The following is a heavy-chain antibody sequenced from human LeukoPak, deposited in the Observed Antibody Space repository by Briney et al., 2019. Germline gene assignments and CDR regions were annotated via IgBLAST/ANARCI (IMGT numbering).Heavy chain of an antibody. V-gene: IGHV1-69*05. CDR3: ARGSVRDILTGYYFDY. Sequence: GASVKVSCKASGGTFSSYAISWVRQAPGQGLEWMGRIIPIFGTANYAQKFQGRVTITTDESTSTAYMELSSLRSEDTAVSYCARGSVRDILTGYYFDYWGQGTLVTVSS. CDR1: GGTFSSYA. J-gene: IGHJ4*02. D-gene: IGHD3-9*01. CDR2: IIPIFGTA.